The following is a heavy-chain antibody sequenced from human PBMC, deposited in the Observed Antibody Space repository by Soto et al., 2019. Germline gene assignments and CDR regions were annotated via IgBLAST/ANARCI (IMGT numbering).Heavy chain of an antibody. Sequence: QVQLQESGPGLVRPSETLSLTCTVSAASISSYYWTWIRQPPGNGLEWIGHMYNSEDTKYNPSLKSRVTMSVDTSKNQFSLKLRSVTAADTAIYYCVRHATDRHGNAEDWYFDLWGRGTLVTVSS. CDR3: VRHATDRHGNAEDWYFDL. V-gene: IGHV4-59*08. CDR1: AASISSYY. CDR2: MYNSEDT. D-gene: IGHD2-15*01. J-gene: IGHJ2*01.